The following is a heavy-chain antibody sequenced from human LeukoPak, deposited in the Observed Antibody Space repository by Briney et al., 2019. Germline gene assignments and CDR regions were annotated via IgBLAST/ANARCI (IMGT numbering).Heavy chain of an antibody. Sequence: SETLSLTCAVYGGSFSGYYWSWIRQPPGKGLEWIGEINHSGSNNYNPSLKSRVTISVETSKNQFSLKLSSVTAADTAVYYCARGLGGYAFNWFDPWGQGTLVTASS. CDR2: INHSGSN. V-gene: IGHV4-34*01. CDR1: GGSFSGYY. CDR3: ARGLGGYAFNWFDP. D-gene: IGHD2-2*01. J-gene: IGHJ5*02.